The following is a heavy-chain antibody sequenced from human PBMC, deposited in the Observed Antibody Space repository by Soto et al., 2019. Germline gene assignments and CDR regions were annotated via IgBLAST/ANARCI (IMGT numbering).Heavy chain of an antibody. D-gene: IGHD2-2*01. CDR1: GFTFSSYE. CDR2: ISSSGSTI. CDR3: ARGLSSTRNWFDP. J-gene: IGHJ5*02. V-gene: IGHV3-48*03. Sequence: PGGSLRLSCAASGFTFSSYEMNWVRQAPGKGLEWVSYISSSGSTIYYADSVKGRFTISRDNAKNSLYLQMNSLRAEDTAVYYCARGLSSTRNWFDPWGQGTLVTVSS.